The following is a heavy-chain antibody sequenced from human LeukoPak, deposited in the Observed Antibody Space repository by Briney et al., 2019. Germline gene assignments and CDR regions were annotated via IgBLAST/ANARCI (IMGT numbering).Heavy chain of an antibody. J-gene: IGHJ4*02. D-gene: IGHD3-16*01. CDR1: GFTFSTYA. CDR3: ATTGDDTHFNMIFDH. Sequence: GGSLRLSCATSGFTFSTYAMNWLRLAPGKGLEWVSVISGGGATTYYADSVKGRFTISRDNSKNSLFLVMNSLRDEDTAVYYCATTGDDTHFNMIFDHWGQGTLVTVSS. CDR2: ISGGGATT. V-gene: IGHV3-23*01.